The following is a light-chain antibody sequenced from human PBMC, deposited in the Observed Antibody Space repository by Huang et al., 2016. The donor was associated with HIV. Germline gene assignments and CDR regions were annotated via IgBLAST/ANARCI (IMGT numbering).Light chain of an antibody. CDR2: AS. Sequence: DIQMTQSPSSLSASVGDRVTITCRTSQSVGNSLNWYQQKPGKAPELLIYASSLQAWVASRCSGSGSGTDCTLIISSLQPEDFATYYCQQSYISPWTFGQGTKVDLK. CDR1: QSVGNS. V-gene: IGKV1-39*01. CDR3: QQSYISPWT. J-gene: IGKJ1*01.